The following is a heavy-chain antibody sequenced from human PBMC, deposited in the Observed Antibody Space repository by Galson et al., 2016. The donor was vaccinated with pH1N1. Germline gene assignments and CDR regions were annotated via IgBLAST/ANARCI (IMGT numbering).Heavy chain of an antibody. Sequence: SLRLSCAASGFTLSDYYMNWIRETPERGLEWLSSIGSSGNVAYADSVKGRFTISRDNAQNSLLLQMDSLSVDDTALYYCAREWGIGAAGPLDSWGQGALVIVSS. D-gene: IGHD6-13*01. CDR3: AREWGIGAAGPLDS. V-gene: IGHV3-11*01. CDR1: GFTLSDYY. CDR2: IGSSGNV. J-gene: IGHJ4*02.